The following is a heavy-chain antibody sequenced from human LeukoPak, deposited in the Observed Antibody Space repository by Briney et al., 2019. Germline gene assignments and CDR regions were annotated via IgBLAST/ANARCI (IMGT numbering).Heavy chain of an antibody. CDR3: ARGRYCSSTSCPGRYFDP. CDR2: INHSGST. J-gene: IGHJ2*01. D-gene: IGHD2-2*01. CDR1: GGSFSGYY. Sequence: SETLSLTCAVYGGSFSGYYWSWIRQPPGKGLEWIGEINHSGSTNYNPSLKSRVTISVDTSKNQFSLKLSSVTAADTAVYYCARGRYCSSTSCPGRYFDPWGRGTLVTVSS. V-gene: IGHV4-34*01.